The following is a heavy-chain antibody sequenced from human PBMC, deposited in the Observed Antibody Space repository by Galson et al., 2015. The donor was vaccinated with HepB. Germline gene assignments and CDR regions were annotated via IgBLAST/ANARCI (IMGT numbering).Heavy chain of an antibody. CDR1: GYTFTSYA. Sequence: SVKVSCKASGYTFTSYAMNWVRQAPGQGLEWTGWINTNTGNPTYAQGFTGRFVFSLDTSVSTAYLQISSLKAEDTAVYYCARTLIWSGYLTNYYYYYMDVWGKGTTVTVSS. CDR2: INTNTGNP. J-gene: IGHJ6*03. D-gene: IGHD3-3*01. CDR3: ARTLIWSGYLTNYYYYYMDV. V-gene: IGHV7-4-1*02.